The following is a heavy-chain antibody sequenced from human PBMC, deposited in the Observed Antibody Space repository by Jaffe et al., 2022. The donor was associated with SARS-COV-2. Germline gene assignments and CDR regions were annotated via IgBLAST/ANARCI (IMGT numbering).Heavy chain of an antibody. Sequence: EVQLLESGGGSVQPGGSLRLSCEGSGFTFSTYAMNWVRQAPGRGLEWVSSIGGTDETFYADSVKGRFSISRDNSKNTLYLQMSSLRVEDTAVYFCAKDGHSYNGVWDYFDHWGQGVLVTVSS. CDR3: AKDGHSYNGVWDYFDH. J-gene: IGHJ4*02. CDR1: GFTFSTYA. CDR2: IGGTDET. D-gene: IGHD2-8*01. V-gene: IGHV3-23*01.